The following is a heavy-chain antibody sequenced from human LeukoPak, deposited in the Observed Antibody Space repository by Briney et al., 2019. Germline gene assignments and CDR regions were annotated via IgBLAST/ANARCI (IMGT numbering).Heavy chain of an antibody. CDR3: ARDLGYCSSTSCPTPGFDI. CDR1: GFTFDDYG. D-gene: IGHD2-2*01. CDR2: INWNGGST. V-gene: IGHV3-20*04. Sequence: AGGSLRLSCAASGFTFDDYGMSWVRQAPGKGLEWDSGINWNGGSTGYADSVKGRFTISRDNAKNSLYLQMNSLRAEDTALYYCARDLGYCSSTSCPTPGFDIWGQGTMVTVSS. J-gene: IGHJ3*02.